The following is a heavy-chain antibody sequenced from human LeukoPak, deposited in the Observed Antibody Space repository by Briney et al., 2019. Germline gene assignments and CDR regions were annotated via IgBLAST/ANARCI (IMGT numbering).Heavy chain of an antibody. V-gene: IGHV4-34*01. D-gene: IGHD3-10*01. Sequence: PSETLSLTCAVYGGSFSGYYWSWIRQPPGKGLEWIGDINHSGSTNYNPSLKSRVTISVDTSKNQFSLKLSSVTAADTAVYYCARGRPGSEVRGVIIPFLHWGQGTLVTVSS. CDR1: GGSFSGYY. CDR3: ARGRPGSEVRGVIIPFLH. CDR2: INHSGST. J-gene: IGHJ4*02.